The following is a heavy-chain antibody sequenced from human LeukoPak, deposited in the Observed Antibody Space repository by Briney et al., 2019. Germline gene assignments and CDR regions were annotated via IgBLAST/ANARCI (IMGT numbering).Heavy chain of an antibody. J-gene: IGHJ5*02. CDR2: IFYTGFT. CDR3: ARDAYGGNSWGWFDP. Sequence: PSETLSLTCTVSDGSISDSYWSWIRQSPGKGLEWVGYIFYTGFTHYNPSLESRVTISVDTSKNQFSLRLNSVTAADTAVYYCARDAYGGNSWGWFDPWGQGTLATVSS. V-gene: IGHV4-59*01. CDR1: DGSISDSY. D-gene: IGHD4-23*01.